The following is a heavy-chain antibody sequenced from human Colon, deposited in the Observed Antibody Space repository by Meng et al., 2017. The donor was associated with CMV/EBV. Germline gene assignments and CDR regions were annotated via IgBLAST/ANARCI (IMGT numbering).Heavy chain of an antibody. D-gene: IGHD5-18*01. CDR1: DDSISSGEYL. CDR3: VRGGRAPYSPLHH. CDR2: VYNSGSA. Sequence: SETLSLTCTVSDDSISSGEYLWTWIRQPPGKGLDWIGHVYNSGSAFYNSSLKSRVSISIDTSKKQFSLNLISVTAADMAVYYCVRGGRAPYSPLHHWGQGTLVTVSS. V-gene: IGHV4-30-4*08. J-gene: IGHJ5*02.